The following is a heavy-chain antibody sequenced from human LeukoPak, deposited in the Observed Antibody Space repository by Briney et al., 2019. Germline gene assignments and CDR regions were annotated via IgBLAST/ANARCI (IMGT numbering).Heavy chain of an antibody. CDR2: INHSGST. V-gene: IGHV4-34*01. CDR3: ARGHSPVTTKVSYFQH. J-gene: IGHJ1*01. Sequence: SETLSLTCAVYGVAFSGYYWSWIRQPPGKGLECIGEINHSGSTNYNPSLKSRVTILVDTSKNQFSLKLSAVTAADTAVYYCARGHSPVTTKVSYFQHWGQGTLVTVSS. D-gene: IGHD4-17*01. CDR1: GVAFSGYY.